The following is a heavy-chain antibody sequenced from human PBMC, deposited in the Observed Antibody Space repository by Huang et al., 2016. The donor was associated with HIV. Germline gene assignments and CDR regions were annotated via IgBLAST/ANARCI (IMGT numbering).Heavy chain of an antibody. V-gene: IGHV1-18*04. CDR1: GYTFTNYG. CDR3: ALTAITMVRGVIRAPSKFDY. J-gene: IGHJ4*02. CDR2: ISAYNGDT. D-gene: IGHD3-10*01. Sequence: QVQLVQSGAEVKKPGASVKVSCKASGYTFTNYGITWVQQAPGQGLEWMGRISAYNGDTNDEQKLQGRVTMTTDTSTRTTYMELRSLTSDDTAVYYCALTAITMVRGVIRAPSKFDYWGQGTLITVSS.